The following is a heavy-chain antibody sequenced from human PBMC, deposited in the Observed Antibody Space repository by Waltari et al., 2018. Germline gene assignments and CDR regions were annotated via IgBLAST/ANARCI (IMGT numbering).Heavy chain of an antibody. CDR2: INPGNGNT. J-gene: IGHJ4*02. CDR1: GYTFTTFA. D-gene: IGHD3-22*01. CDR3: ATNVWLPNLNFDS. Sequence: QVQLVQSGAEVKEPGASVKVSCKASGYTFTTFAMHWVRQAPGQGLEWMGGINPGNGNTKYSQKFQARVTITRDTFASTVDMDLRSLRSEDTAVYFCATNVWLPNLNFDSWGQGTLVTVSS. V-gene: IGHV1-3*01.